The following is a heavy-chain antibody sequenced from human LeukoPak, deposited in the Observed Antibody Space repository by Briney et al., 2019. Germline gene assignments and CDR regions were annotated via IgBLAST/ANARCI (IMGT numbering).Heavy chain of an antibody. CDR2: INPNSGGT. Sequence: ASVKVSCKASGYTFTSYGISWVRQAPGQGLEWMGWINPNSGGTNYAQKFQGWVTMTRDTSISTAYMELSRLRSDDTAVYYCARERLQLWLRAFDYWGQGTLVTVSS. V-gene: IGHV1-2*04. D-gene: IGHD5-18*01. CDR1: GYTFTSYG. J-gene: IGHJ4*02. CDR3: ARERLQLWLRAFDY.